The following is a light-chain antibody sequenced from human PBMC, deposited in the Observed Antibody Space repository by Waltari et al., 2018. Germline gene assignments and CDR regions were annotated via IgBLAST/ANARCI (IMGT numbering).Light chain of an antibody. CDR2: AAS. CDR1: QEIGNW. J-gene: IGKJ4*01. CDR3: QQAYSFPLT. Sequence: DIQMTQSPSSVSASVGDRVTITCRASQEIGNWVAGCQQKPGKAPKVLIYAASSLHSGVPSRFSGSGSGTDFTLTISDLQTEDFATYYCQQAYSFPLTFGGGTKVEIK. V-gene: IGKV1-12*01.